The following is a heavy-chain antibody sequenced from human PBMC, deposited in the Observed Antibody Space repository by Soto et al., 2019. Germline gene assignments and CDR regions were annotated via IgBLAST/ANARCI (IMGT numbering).Heavy chain of an antibody. D-gene: IGHD3-9*01. Sequence: PGESLKISCKGSGYSFTSYWIGWVRQMPGKGLEWMGIIYPGDSDTRYSPSFQGQVTISADKSISTAYLQWSSLKASDTAMYHCARTYYDILTATQYGMDVWAQGTTVTVSS. CDR3: ARTYYDILTATQYGMDV. CDR1: GYSFTSYW. CDR2: IYPGDSDT. J-gene: IGHJ6*02. V-gene: IGHV5-51*01.